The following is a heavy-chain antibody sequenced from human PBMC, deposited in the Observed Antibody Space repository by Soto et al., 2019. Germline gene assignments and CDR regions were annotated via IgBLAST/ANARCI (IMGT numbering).Heavy chain of an antibody. CDR2: INSDGSST. D-gene: IGHD6-19*01. J-gene: IGHJ6*02. CDR3: ARDPSIAVAGRYYYYGMDV. Sequence: PGGSLRLSCAASGFTFSSYWMHWVRQAPGKGLVWVSRINSDGSSTSYADSVKGRFTISRDNAKNTLYLQMNSLRAEDTAVYYCARDPSIAVAGRYYYYGMDVWGQGTTVTVSS. CDR1: GFTFSSYW. V-gene: IGHV3-74*01.